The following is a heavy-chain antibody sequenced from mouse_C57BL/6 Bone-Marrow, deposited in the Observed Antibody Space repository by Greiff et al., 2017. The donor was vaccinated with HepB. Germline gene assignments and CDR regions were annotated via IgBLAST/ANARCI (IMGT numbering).Heavy chain of an antibody. CDR3: ARTLYDYDGAWFAY. CDR2: IHPNSGST. V-gene: IGHV1-64*01. CDR1: GYTFTSYW. D-gene: IGHD2-4*01. J-gene: IGHJ3*01. Sequence: QVQLQQPGAELVKPGASVKLSCKASGYTFTSYWMHWVKQRPGQGLEWIGMIHPNSGSTNYNEKFKSKATLTVDKSSSTAYMQLSSLTSEDSAVYYCARTLYDYDGAWFAYWGQGTLVTVSA.